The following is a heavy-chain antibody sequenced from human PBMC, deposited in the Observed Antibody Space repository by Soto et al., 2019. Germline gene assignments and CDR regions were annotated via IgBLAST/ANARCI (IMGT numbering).Heavy chain of an antibody. CDR2: IYTTGRT. V-gene: IGHV4-61*08. CDR3: ARVWSTSLNWLDP. Sequence: PSETLSLTCTVSGGSITSSGYYWAWIRQSPGKGLEWIGYIYTTGRTNYNSSLKSRITISVDTSNNQFSLKLKSVTPAETAVYYCARVWSTSLNWLDPWGLGTRVTVSS. D-gene: IGHD3-3*01. J-gene: IGHJ5*02. CDR1: GGSITSSGYY.